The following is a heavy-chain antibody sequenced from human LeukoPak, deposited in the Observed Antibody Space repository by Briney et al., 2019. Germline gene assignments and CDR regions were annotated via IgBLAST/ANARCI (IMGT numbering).Heavy chain of an antibody. J-gene: IGHJ5*02. CDR1: GYTFTSYG. Sequence: ASVKVSCKASGYTFTSYGISWVRQAPGQGLEWMGWISAYNGNTNYAQKLQGRVTMTTDTSTSTAYMELRSLRSDDTAVYYCARDMLEGPYDSSGYYSDWFDPWGQGTLFTVSS. CDR3: ARDMLEGPYDSSGYYSDWFDP. D-gene: IGHD3-22*01. CDR2: ISAYNGNT. V-gene: IGHV1-18*01.